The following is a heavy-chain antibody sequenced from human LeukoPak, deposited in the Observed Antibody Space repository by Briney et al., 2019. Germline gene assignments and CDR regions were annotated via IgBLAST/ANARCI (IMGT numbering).Heavy chain of an antibody. CDR1: GFTFSSYA. CDR3: AGTYYYGSWSLSDQYYYYYYGMDV. Sequence: QSGGSLRLSCAASGFTFSSYAMSWVRQAPGKGLEWVSAISGSGGSTYYADSVKGRFTISRDNSKNTLYLQMNSLRAEDTAVYYCAGTYYYGSWSLSDQYYYYYYGMDVWGQGTTVTVSS. CDR2: ISGSGGST. J-gene: IGHJ6*02. D-gene: IGHD3-10*01. V-gene: IGHV3-23*01.